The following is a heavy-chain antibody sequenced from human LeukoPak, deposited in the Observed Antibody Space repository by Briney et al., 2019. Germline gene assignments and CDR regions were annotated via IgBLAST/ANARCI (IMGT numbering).Heavy chain of an antibody. CDR3: ARERYGGGDWGRCYFDS. J-gene: IGHJ4*02. V-gene: IGHV4-39*07. CDR1: GGSISSSSSY. Sequence: SETLSLTCTVSGGSISSSSSYWGWIRQPPGKGLEWIASMFYSGDAFYNPSLKSRVTMSVDTSKNQFSLKLSSVTAADTAVYYCARERYGGGDWGRCYFDSWGQGTLVTVSS. CDR2: MFYSGDA. D-gene: IGHD2-21*02.